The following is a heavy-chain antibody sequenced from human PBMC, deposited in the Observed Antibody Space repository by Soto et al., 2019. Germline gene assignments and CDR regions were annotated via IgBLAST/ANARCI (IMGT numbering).Heavy chain of an antibody. CDR2: ISYDGSNK. CDR1: GFTFSSYA. V-gene: IGHV3-30-3*01. D-gene: IGHD3-22*01. J-gene: IGHJ4*02. CDR3: SRDGSGTMIVVVPPPSYFDY. Sequence: SLRLSCAASGFTFSSYAMHWVRQAPGKGLEWVAVISYDGSNKYYADSVKGRFTISRDNSKNTLYLQMNSLRAEDTAVYYCSRDGSGTMIVVVPPPSYFDYWGQGTLVTVSS.